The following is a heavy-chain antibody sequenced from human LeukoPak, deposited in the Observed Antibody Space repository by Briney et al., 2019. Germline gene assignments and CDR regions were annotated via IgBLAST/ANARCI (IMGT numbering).Heavy chain of an antibody. D-gene: IGHD2-15*01. Sequence: GGSLRLSCAASGFTFSSYAMSWVRQAPGKGLEWVSAISGSGGSTYYADSVKGRFTISRDNSKNTLYLQMNSLRAEDTAVYYCATSEEYCSGGCCYTYDYWGQGALVTVSS. CDR1: GFTFSSYA. J-gene: IGHJ4*02. CDR2: ISGSGGST. V-gene: IGHV3-23*01. CDR3: ATSEEYCSGGCCYTYDY.